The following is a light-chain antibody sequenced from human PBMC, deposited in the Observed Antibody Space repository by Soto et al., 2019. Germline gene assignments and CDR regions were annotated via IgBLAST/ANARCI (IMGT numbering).Light chain of an antibody. CDR1: SSDIGGYNY. J-gene: IGLJ1*01. V-gene: IGLV2-14*03. Sequence: QSALTQPASVSGSPGQSITVSCTGTSSDIGGYNYVSWYQQYPGEAPKVIIYDVSDRPSGVSNRFSGSKSGNTASLTISGLQTEDEADYYCSSYTSSSTLVVFGTGTKHTVL. CDR3: SSYTSSSTLVV. CDR2: DVS.